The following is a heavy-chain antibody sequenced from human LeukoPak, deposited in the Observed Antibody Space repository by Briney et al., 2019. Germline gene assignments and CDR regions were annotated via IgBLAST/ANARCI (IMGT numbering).Heavy chain of an antibody. CDR2: IYHSGNT. V-gene: IGHV4-38-2*02. J-gene: IGHJ4*02. CDR3: ARDLGFCTNNVCYTPFDY. CDR1: GYSISSGYY. D-gene: IGHD2-8*01. Sequence: SETLSLTCTVSGYSISSGYYWGWIRQPPGKGLEWIASIYHSGNTYYNPSLKSRVTISVDTSKNQFSLTLSSVTAADTAVYYCARDLGFCTNNVCYTPFDYWGRGTLVTVSS.